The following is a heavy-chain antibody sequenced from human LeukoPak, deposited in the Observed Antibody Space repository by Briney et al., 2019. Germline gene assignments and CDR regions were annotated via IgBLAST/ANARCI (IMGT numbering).Heavy chain of an antibody. CDR1: GFTFSIYA. D-gene: IGHD7-27*01. Sequence: GGSLRLSCAASGFTFSIYAMSWVRQAPGKGLDWVSGVSGSAGSTHYADSVKGRFTISRGNSKNTLYLQMDSLRAEDTAVYYCAKQKVGTGGFFFDYWGQGALVTVSS. V-gene: IGHV3-23*01. CDR2: VSGSAGST. CDR3: AKQKVGTGGFFFDY. J-gene: IGHJ4*02.